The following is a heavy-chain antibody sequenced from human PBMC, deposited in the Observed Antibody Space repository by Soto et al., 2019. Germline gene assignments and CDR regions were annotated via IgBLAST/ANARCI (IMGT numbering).Heavy chain of an antibody. CDR1: GGSISSGGYS. CDR3: PRVVGRSPVM. V-gene: IGHV4-30-2*01. CDR2: IYHSGST. J-gene: IGHJ4*02. D-gene: IGHD2-15*01. Sequence: QLQLQESGSGLVKPSQTLSLTCAVSGGSISSGGYSWSWIRQPPGKGLEWIGYIYHSGSTYYNPSPKSRVTNSVDRANSQLSLNLISVTAGYTAGEYCPRVVGRSPVMWCKGTQVSVPS.